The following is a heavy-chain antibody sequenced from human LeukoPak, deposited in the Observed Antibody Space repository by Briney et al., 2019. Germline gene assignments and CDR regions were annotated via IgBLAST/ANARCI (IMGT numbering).Heavy chain of an antibody. CDR3: AKDRGYEGYYGMDV. J-gene: IGHJ6*02. CDR2: ISYDGSNK. D-gene: IGHD5-12*01. CDR1: GFTFSSYG. Sequence: GGSLRLSCAASGFTFSSYGMHWVRQAPGKGLEWVAVISYDGSNKYYADSVKGRFTISRDNSKNTLYLQMNSLRAEDPAVYYCAKDRGYEGYYGMDVWGQGTTVTVSS. V-gene: IGHV3-30*18.